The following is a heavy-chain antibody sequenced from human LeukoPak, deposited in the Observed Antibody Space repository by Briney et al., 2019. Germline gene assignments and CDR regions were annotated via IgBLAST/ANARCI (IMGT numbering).Heavy chain of an antibody. Sequence: GESLKISCKGSGYTFTYYWIGWVRQMPGKGLECMGIIYPRDSDTRYSPSFQGQVTILVDMSISAAYLQWSSLKASDTAMYYCARSTGLRDAFDIWGQGTMFTVSS. CDR2: IYPRDSDT. CDR1: GYTFTYYW. CDR3: ARSTGLRDAFDI. D-gene: IGHD2-15*01. J-gene: IGHJ3*02. V-gene: IGHV5-51*01.